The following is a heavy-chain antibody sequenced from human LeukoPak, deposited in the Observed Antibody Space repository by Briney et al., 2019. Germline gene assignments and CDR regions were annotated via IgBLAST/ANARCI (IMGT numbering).Heavy chain of an antibody. V-gene: IGHV3-21*01. D-gene: IGHD2-2*01. CDR2: ISSSSSYI. CDR1: GFTFSSYS. CDR3: ARYGSRPDHCSSTSCRAPADY. J-gene: IGHJ4*02. Sequence: GGSLRLSCAASGFTFSSYSMNWVRQAPGKGLEWVSSISSSSSYIYYADSVKGRFTISRDNAKNSLYLQMNSLRAEDTAVYYCARYGSRPDHCSSTSCRAPADYWGQGTLVTVSS.